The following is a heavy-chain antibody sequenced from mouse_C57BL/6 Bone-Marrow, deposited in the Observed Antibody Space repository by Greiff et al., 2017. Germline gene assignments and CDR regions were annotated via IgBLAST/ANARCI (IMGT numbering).Heavy chain of an antibody. CDR3: ARSRGNYAWFAY. CDR1: GYTFTSYW. CDR2: IDPSDSYT. V-gene: IGHV1-69*01. J-gene: IGHJ3*01. Sequence: QVQLQQPGAELVMPGASVKLSCKASGYTFTSYWMHWVKQRPGQGLEWIGEIDPSDSYTNYTQKFKGKSTLTVDKSSSTAYMQLSSLTSEDSAVYYCARSRGNYAWFAYWGQGTLVTVSA. D-gene: IGHD2-1*01.